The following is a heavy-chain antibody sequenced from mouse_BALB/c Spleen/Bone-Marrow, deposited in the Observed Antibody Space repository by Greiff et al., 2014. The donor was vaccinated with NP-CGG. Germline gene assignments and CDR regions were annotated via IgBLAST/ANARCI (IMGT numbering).Heavy chain of an antibody. V-gene: IGHV1-14*01. J-gene: IGHJ1*01. CDR3: ARGGYYGTSLYWYFDV. Sequence: VQLKESGPELVKPGASVKMPCKASGYTFTSYVIHWVKQKPGQGLEWIGYINPYNDGTKYNEKFKGKATLTSDKSSSTAYMELSSLTSEDSAVYYCARGGYYGTSLYWYFDVWGAGTTVTVSS. CDR2: INPYNDGT. D-gene: IGHD1-1*01. CDR1: GYTFTSYV.